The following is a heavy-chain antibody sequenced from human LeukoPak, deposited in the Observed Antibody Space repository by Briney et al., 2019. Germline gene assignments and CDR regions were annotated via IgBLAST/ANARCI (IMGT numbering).Heavy chain of an antibody. CDR2: IYYSGST. Sequence: SETLSLTCTVSGGSISSGGYYWSWIRQHPGKGLEWIGYIYYSGSTYYNPSLKSRVTISVDTSKNQFSLKLSSVTAADTAVYYCARSLVVAALFATSHGAFDIWGQGTMVTVSS. J-gene: IGHJ3*02. CDR1: GGSISSGGYY. D-gene: IGHD2-15*01. V-gene: IGHV4-31*03. CDR3: ARSLVVAALFATSHGAFDI.